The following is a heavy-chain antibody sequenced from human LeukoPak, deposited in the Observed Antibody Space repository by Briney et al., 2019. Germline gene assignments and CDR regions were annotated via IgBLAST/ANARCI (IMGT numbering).Heavy chain of an antibody. D-gene: IGHD6-6*01. V-gene: IGHV5-51*01. J-gene: IGHJ5*02. Sequence: GESLKISCKGSGYSFTSYWIGWVRQMPGKGLEWMGIIYPGDSDTRYSPSFQGQVTISADKSISTAYLQWSSLKASDTATYYCGLAARPLGALHWFDPWGQGTLVTVSS. CDR3: GLAARPLGALHWFDP. CDR2: IYPGDSDT. CDR1: GYSFTSYW.